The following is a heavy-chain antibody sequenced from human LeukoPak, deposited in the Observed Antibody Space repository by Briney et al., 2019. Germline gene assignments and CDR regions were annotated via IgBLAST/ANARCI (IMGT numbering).Heavy chain of an antibody. CDR2: INSDGSST. V-gene: IGHV3-74*01. CDR3: ARESSRTSLGDY. D-gene: IGHD6-13*01. Sequence: PGESLRLSCAASGFTFGSDWMHWVRQAPGKGLMWVSRINSDGSSTAYADSVKGRFTISRDNSKNTLYLQMNSLRAEDTAVYYCARESSRTSLGDYWGQGTLVTVSS. J-gene: IGHJ4*02. CDR1: GFTFGSDW.